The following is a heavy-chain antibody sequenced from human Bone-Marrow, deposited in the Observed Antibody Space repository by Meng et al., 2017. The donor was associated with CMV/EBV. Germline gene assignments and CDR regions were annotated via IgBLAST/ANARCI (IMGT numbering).Heavy chain of an antibody. CDR3: AKASTDTGMGDY. V-gene: IGHV3-23*01. J-gene: IGHJ4*02. D-gene: IGHD5-18*01. CDR1: GITFSSDA. Sequence: GEALKISCAASGITFSSDAMSWGRQAPGKGMEWVSAISGSGGSTYYANSVKSRFTISSNNSKNTLYLQMNSRRAEDTAVYSCAKASTDTGMGDYWGQGTLVTVSS. CDR2: ISGSGGST.